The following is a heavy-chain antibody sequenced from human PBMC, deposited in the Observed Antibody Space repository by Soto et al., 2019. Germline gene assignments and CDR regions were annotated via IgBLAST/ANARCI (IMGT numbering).Heavy chain of an antibody. CDR2: IIPIFGTA. Sequence: QVQLVQSGAEVKKPGSSVKVSCKASGGTFSSYAISWVRQAPGQGLEWMGGIIPIFGTANYAQKFQGRVTITADESTSTAYMELSSLRSEDTAVYYCAGEYYYDSSGYPLNWFDPWGQGTLVTVSS. D-gene: IGHD3-22*01. CDR3: AGEYYYDSSGYPLNWFDP. V-gene: IGHV1-69*01. J-gene: IGHJ5*02. CDR1: GGTFSSYA.